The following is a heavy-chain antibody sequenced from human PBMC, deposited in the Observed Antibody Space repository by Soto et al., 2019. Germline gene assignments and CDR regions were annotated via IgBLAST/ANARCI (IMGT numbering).Heavy chain of an antibody. CDR3: AREYTYGSNFFDC. CDR1: RGSISSAAYY. V-gene: IGHV4-31*03. J-gene: IGHJ4*02. CDR2: ISHSGTT. Sequence: QVQLQESGPGLVKPSQTLSLTCTVSRGSISSAAYYWSWIRQHPGKGLEWIGYISHSGTTYYNPSFKSRVMISVDTSKNQYSLSLTSVTAADTAVYYSAREYTYGSNFFDCWGQGALVTVSS. D-gene: IGHD5-18*01.